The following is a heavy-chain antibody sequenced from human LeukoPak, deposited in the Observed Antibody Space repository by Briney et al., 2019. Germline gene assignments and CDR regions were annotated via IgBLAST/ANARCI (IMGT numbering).Heavy chain of an antibody. CDR3: ARLTVKWGSNFDY. CDR1: GDSISSSSYY. D-gene: IGHD7-27*01. Sequence: SETLSLTCTVSGDSISSSSYYWGWIRQPPGKGLEWIGSIYYSGSTYYNPSLKSRVTISVDTSKNQFSLKLSSVTAADTAVYYCARLTVKWGSNFDYWGQGTLVTVSS. CDR2: IYYSGST. V-gene: IGHV4-39*01. J-gene: IGHJ4*02.